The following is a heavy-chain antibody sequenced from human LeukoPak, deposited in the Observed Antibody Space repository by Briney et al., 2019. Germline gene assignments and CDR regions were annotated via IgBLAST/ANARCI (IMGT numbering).Heavy chain of an antibody. D-gene: IGHD1-26*01. CDR3: AGDRKAGGVGEFDP. V-gene: IGHV3-30*04. CDR2: ISTDGSNK. J-gene: IGHJ5*02. CDR1: GFTFSSYA. Sequence: PGGSLRLSCTASGFTFSSYAIHWVRQAPGKGLEWVAVISTDGSNKYYTDSVKGRFTISRDNSKNTLYPQMNSLRTEDTAVYYCAGDRKAGGVGEFDPWGQGTLVTVSS.